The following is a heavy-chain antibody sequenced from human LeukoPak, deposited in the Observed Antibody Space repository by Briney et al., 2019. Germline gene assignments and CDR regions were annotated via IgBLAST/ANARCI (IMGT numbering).Heavy chain of an antibody. Sequence: PSETLSLTCAVYGGSFSGYYWSWIRQPPGKGLEWIGEINHGGSTNYNPSLKSRVTISVDTSKNQFSLKLSSVTAADTAVYYCGGLTIFGVVGYWGQGTLVTVSS. CDR1: GGSFSGYY. J-gene: IGHJ4*02. V-gene: IGHV4-34*01. CDR3: GGLTIFGVVGY. CDR2: INHGGST. D-gene: IGHD3-3*01.